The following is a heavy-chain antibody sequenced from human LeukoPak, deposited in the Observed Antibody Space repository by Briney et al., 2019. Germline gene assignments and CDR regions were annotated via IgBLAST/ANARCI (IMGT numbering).Heavy chain of an antibody. Sequence: PSVKVSCKASGYTFSGHYMHWVRQAPGQGLEWMGWIKPSSGATNYAQKFRGRVTMTRDTSNRTSYMELSRLRSDDTALYYCASCYYDSSGYYYFDYWGQGTLVTVSS. J-gene: IGHJ4*02. CDR3: ASCYYDSSGYYYFDY. V-gene: IGHV1-2*02. D-gene: IGHD3-22*01. CDR1: GYTFSGHY. CDR2: IKPSSGAT.